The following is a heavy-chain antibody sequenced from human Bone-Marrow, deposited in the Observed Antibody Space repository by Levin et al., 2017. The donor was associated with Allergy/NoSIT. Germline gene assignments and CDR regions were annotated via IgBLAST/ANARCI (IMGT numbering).Heavy chain of an antibody. CDR1: GFSLSSSGVG. CDR3: AHRRLYSSSLNGGYFDH. V-gene: IGHV2-5*02. CDR2: IYWDDDK. D-gene: IGHD6-13*01. J-gene: IGHJ4*02. Sequence: SGPTLVKPTQALALTCTLSGFSLSSSGVGVAWIRQPPGKALEWLAFIYWDDDKRYSPSLKTRLSITKDTSKNQVVLTLTNMDPVDTATYYCAHRRLYSSSLNGGYFDHRGQGTLVTVSS.